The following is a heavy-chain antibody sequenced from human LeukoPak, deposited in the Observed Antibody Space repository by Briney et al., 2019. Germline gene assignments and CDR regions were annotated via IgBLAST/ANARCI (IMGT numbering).Heavy chain of an antibody. CDR1: GGSISSYY. CDR3: ARETSLAGFASGLGFNY. V-gene: IGHV4-59*01. D-gene: IGHD6-19*01. CDR2: IYYSGST. Sequence: PSETLSLTCTVSGGSISSYYWSWIRQPPGKGLEWIGYIYYSGSTNCNPSLKSRVTMSVDTSKNQFSLKLSSVTAADTATYYCARETSLAGFASGLGFNYWGQGILVTVSS. J-gene: IGHJ4*02.